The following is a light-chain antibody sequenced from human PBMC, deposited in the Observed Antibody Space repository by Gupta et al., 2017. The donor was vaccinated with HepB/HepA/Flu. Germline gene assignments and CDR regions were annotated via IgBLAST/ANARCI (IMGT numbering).Light chain of an antibody. CDR1: RSNIGAGYD. CDR3: QSYDSSLAGV. Sequence: QSVLTQPPSVSGAPGQRVTISCTGSRSNIGAGYDVHWYQQLPGTAPKLRSEDNSNGASGVPDRGSGSKSGTSASLAITGLQAEDEAYYYCQSYDSSLAGVFGGGTKLTVL. J-gene: IGLJ3*02. V-gene: IGLV1-40*01. CDR2: DNS.